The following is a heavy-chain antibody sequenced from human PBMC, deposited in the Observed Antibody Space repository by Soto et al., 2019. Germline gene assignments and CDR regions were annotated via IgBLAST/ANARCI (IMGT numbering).Heavy chain of an antibody. J-gene: IGHJ5*02. D-gene: IGHD2-2*02. V-gene: IGHV1-8*01. CDR1: GYTFTSYD. CDR2: MNPNSGNT. Sequence: GASVKVSCKASGYTFTSYDINWVRQATGQGLEWMGWMNPNSGNTGYAQKFQGRVTMTRNTSISTAYMELSSLRSEDTAVYYCAREGYCSSTSCYTRHRSPGNWFDPWGQGTLVTVSS. CDR3: AREGYCSSTSCYTRHRSPGNWFDP.